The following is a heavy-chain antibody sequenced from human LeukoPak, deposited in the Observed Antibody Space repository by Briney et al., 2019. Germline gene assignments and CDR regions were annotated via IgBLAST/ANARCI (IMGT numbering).Heavy chain of an antibody. Sequence: ASVKFCCKASGYTFTSYGISWVRQAPGQGLEWMGWISAYNGNTNYAQKLQGRVTMTTDTSTSTAYMELRSLGSDDTAVYYCARGALSGYYIRSNAFDIWGQGTMVTVSS. CDR3: ARGALSGYYIRSNAFDI. CDR2: ISAYNGNT. J-gene: IGHJ3*02. CDR1: GYTFTSYG. D-gene: IGHD5-12*01. V-gene: IGHV1-18*04.